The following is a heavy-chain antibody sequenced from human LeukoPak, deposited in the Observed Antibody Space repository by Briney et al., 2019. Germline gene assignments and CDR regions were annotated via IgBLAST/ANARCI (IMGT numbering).Heavy chain of an antibody. CDR1: GFTFSSYG. Sequence: GGSLRLSCAASGFTFSSYGMHWVRQAPGKGLEWVAAIWYDGSIQYYADSVKGRFTISRDNSKNTLYLQMNSLKTEDTAVYYCTTVGYSGSFDYWGQGTLVTVSS. CDR3: TTVGYSGSFDY. CDR2: IWYDGSIQ. J-gene: IGHJ4*02. V-gene: IGHV3-33*01. D-gene: IGHD3-10*01.